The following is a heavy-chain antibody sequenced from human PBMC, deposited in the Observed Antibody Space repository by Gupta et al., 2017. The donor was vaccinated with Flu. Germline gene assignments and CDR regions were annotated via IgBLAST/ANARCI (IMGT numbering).Heavy chain of an antibody. CDR1: GGTFSSDC. D-gene: IGHD2-2*01. V-gene: IGHV1-69*01. CDR3: ARDVGYCSSTSCFSLFDH. CDR2: ITPLFDTR. J-gene: IGHJ4*02. Sequence: QVQLVQSGAEVKKPGSSVKVSCKTSGGTFSSDCISGVRQAPGRGLEWMGGITPLFDTRNYAQKFQGRITFTADESTGTAYMELSSLRSDDTAVYYCARDVGYCSSTSCFSLFDHWGQGTLVTGSS.